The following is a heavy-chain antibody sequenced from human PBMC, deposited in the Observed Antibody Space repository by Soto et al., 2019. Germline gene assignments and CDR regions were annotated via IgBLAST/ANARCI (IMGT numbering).Heavy chain of an antibody. D-gene: IGHD2-15*01. V-gene: IGHV3-30*03. CDR1: GFPFSSYG. CDR2: ISYDGSKK. J-gene: IGHJ4*02. CDR3: AGGQYYFDY. Sequence: QVQLVESGGGVVQPGRSLRLSCAASGFPFSSYGMHWVRQAPGKGLDWVALISYDGSKKYYADSVKGRFTISRDNSMQTLYLQMSSLRAEDTAVYYCAGGQYYFDYCGQGTLVSVSS.